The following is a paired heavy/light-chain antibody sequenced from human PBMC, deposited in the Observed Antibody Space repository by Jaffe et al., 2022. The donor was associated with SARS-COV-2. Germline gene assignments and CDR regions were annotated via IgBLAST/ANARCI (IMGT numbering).Light chain of an antibody. CDR1: QSVSSN. Sequence: EVVMTQSPATLSVSPGERATLSCRASQSVSSNLAWYQQKPGQAPRLLIYGASTRATGIPARFSGSGSGTEFTLTISSLQSEDFAVYYCQQYNDWSRWTFGQGTEVEIK. V-gene: IGKV3D-15*01. J-gene: IGKJ1*01. CDR2: GAS. CDR3: QQYNDWSRWT.
Heavy chain of an antibody. CDR2: IGGRGGRT. V-gene: IGHV3-23*02. J-gene: IGHJ5*02. CDR1: GFTFSSYA. CDR3: AKDFETTTVTTPLGWLDP. D-gene: IGHD4-17*01. Sequence: EVQLLESGGGLVQPGGSLRLSCAASGFTFSSYAMSWVRQAPGKGLQWVSAIGGRGGRTYYSDSVKGRFIISRDNSNNTLYLQMHSLTAEDTAIYYCAKDFETTTVTTPLGWLDPWGQGTLVIVSS.